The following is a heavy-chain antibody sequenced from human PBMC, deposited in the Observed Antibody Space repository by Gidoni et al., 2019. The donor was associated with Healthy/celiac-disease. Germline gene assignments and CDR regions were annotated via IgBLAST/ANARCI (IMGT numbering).Heavy chain of an antibody. CDR2: INPNSGGT. D-gene: IGHD3-9*01. Sequence: QVQLVQSGAEVKKPGASVKVSCKASGYTFTGSSLHWGRQAPGQGLEWMGWINPNSGGTNYAQKFQGWVTMTRDTSISTAYMELSRLRSDDTAVYYCARAQTINYDILTGLTDNWFDPWGQGTLVTVSS. V-gene: IGHV1-2*04. CDR1: GYTFTGSS. CDR3: ARAQTINYDILTGLTDNWFDP. J-gene: IGHJ5*02.